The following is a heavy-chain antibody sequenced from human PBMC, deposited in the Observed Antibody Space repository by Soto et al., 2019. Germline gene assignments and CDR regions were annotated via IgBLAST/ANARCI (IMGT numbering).Heavy chain of an antibody. CDR2: IWYDGSNK. J-gene: IGHJ4*02. CDR3: ARDRSGYGSPGPIGY. CDR1: GFTFSSYG. Sequence: QVQLVESGGGVVQPGRSLRLSCAASGFTFSSYGMHWVRQAPGKGLEWVAVIWYDGSNKYYADSVKGRFTISRDNSKNTLYLQMNSLRAEDTAVYYCARDRSGYGSPGPIGYWGQGTLVTVSS. D-gene: IGHD5-12*01. V-gene: IGHV3-33*01.